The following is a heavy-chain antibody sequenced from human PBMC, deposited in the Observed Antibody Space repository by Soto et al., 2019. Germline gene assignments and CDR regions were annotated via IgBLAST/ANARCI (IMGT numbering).Heavy chain of an antibody. CDR3: AKDHWDIVVVPAAMFDP. CDR2: ISGSGGST. Sequence: GGSLRLSCAASGFTFSSYAMSWVRQAPGKGLEWVSAISGSGGSTYYADSVKGRFTISRDNSKNTLYLQMNSLRAEDTAVYYCAKDHWDIVVVPAAMFDPWGQGTLVTVSS. V-gene: IGHV3-23*01. D-gene: IGHD2-2*01. CDR1: GFTFSSYA. J-gene: IGHJ5*02.